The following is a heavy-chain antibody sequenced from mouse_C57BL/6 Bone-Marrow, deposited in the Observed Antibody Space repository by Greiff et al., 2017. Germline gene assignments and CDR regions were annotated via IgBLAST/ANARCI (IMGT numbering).Heavy chain of an antibody. CDR3: ASGVYYGSSYDYFDY. Sequence: VQLQQSGAELVKPGASVKMSCKASGYTFTSYWITWVKQRPGQGLEWIGDIYPGSGITNYNEKFKSKATLTVDTSSSTAYMQLSSLTSEDSAVYYCASGVYYGSSYDYFDYWGQGTTLTVSS. CDR2: IYPGSGIT. CDR1: GYTFTSYW. D-gene: IGHD1-1*01. J-gene: IGHJ2*01. V-gene: IGHV1-55*01.